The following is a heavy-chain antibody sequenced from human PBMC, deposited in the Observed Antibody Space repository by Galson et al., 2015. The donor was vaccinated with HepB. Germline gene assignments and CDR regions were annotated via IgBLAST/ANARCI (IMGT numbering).Heavy chain of an antibody. J-gene: IGHJ4*02. CDR3: AKHWSDRPRGSFDS. V-gene: IGHV3-23*01. CDR1: GFTFSNYV. D-gene: IGHD3-16*01. CDR2: NSASGGST. Sequence: SLRLSCAAPGFTFSNYVMNWVRQASGKGLEWVSANSASGGSTYYADSVKGRFTISRDNSKSSLYLQMNSLRAEDTAVYYCAKHWSDRPRGSFDSWGQGTLVTVSS.